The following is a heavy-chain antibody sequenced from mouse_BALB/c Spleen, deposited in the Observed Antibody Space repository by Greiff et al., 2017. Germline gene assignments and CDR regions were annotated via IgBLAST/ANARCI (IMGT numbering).Heavy chain of an antibody. CDR2: IWGDGST. Sequence: VMLVESGPGLVAPSPCLSITCTVSGFSFTGYGVNWVRQPPGKGLEWLGMIWGDGSTDYNSDLKTRQSISKDNSKSQVLLNMNSLQSDDTARYYCARDVPFAYWGQGTLVTVSA. V-gene: IGHV2-6-7*01. CDR1: GFSFTGYG. CDR3: ARDVPFAY. J-gene: IGHJ3*01.